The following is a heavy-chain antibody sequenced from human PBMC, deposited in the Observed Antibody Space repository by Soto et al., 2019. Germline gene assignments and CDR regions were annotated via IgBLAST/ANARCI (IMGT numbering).Heavy chain of an antibody. CDR1: GITFSDYG. CDR2: VWKDGSNR. V-gene: IGHV3-30*02. D-gene: IGHD3-9*01. CDR3: AKVPRRSNSGYYNF. Sequence: PGGSLRLSCAASGITFSDYGMHWVRQAPGKGLEWVAGVWKDGSNRYYVDSVKGRFTISRDNSKNTLYLQMNSLRDEDTAVYYCAKVPRRSNSGYYNFWGQGTLVTGSS. J-gene: IGHJ4*02.